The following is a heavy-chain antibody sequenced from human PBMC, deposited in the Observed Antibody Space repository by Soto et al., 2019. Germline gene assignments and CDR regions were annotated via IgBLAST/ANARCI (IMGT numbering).Heavy chain of an antibody. Sequence: VKVSCKASGYTFFTYGITWVRQAPGQGLEWMGWISTYDGNTDYAQKLQGRVTMTTDTSTRTAYMELRSLRSDDTAVYYCARKSSSSSWFDPWGQGTLVTVSS. J-gene: IGHJ5*02. CDR3: ARKSSSSSWFDP. V-gene: IGHV1-18*01. CDR2: ISTYDGNT. CDR1: GYTFFTYG. D-gene: IGHD6-6*01.